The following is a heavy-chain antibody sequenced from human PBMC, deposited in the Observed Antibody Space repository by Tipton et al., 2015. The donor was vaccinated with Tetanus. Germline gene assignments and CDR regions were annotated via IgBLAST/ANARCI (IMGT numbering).Heavy chain of an antibody. CDR2: IYNTGNA. D-gene: IGHD2-8*01. J-gene: IGHJ3*02. V-gene: IGHV4-39*01. CDR1: GGSVSSGSYY. Sequence: TLSLTCIVSGGSVSSGSYYWSWIRQPPGKGLEWIGSIYNTGNAYSNPALTSRVTMSVDASMIQFSLRLRSVTAADTAMYYCARLSSSANDAHGFDIWGQGTMVTVSS. CDR3: ARLSSSANDAHGFDI.